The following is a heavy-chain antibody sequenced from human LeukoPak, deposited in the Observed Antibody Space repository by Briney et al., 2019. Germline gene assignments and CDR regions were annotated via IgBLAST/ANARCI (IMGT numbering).Heavy chain of an antibody. Sequence: SVKLSCKASGGTFSSYAISGVRQAPGQGLEWMGGIIPIFGTANYAQKFQVRVTITADEPTSTAYMELSSLRSQDTAVYYCARTLRPLGLGYCSSTSCYDGLDYWGQGTLVTVSS. CDR1: GGTFSSYA. J-gene: IGHJ4*02. CDR3: ARTLRPLGLGYCSSTSCYDGLDY. CDR2: IIPIFGTA. D-gene: IGHD2-2*01. V-gene: IGHV1-69*01.